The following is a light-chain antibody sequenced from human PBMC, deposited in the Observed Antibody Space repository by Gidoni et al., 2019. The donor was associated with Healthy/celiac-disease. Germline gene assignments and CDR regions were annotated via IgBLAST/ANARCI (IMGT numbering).Light chain of an antibody. CDR2: AAS. Sequence: DIQMTQSPSSLSASVGDRVTITCRASQSISSYLNWYQQKPGIAPKLLIYAASSLQSGVPSRFSGSGSGTDFTLTISSLQPEDFATYYCQQSYSTPPLTFXGXTKVEIK. CDR1: QSISSY. V-gene: IGKV1-39*01. J-gene: IGKJ4*01. CDR3: QQSYSTPPLT.